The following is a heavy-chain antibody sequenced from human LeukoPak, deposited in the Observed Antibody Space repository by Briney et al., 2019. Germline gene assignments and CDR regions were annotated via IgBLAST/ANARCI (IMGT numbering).Heavy chain of an antibody. Sequence: PGRSLRLSCAASGFTFSSYGMHWVRQAPGKGLEWVAVIWYGGSNKYYADSVKGRFTISRDNSKNTLYLQMNSLRAEDTAVYYCAKVPLGYSSSWSYFDYWGQGTLVTVSS. D-gene: IGHD6-13*01. CDR2: IWYGGSNK. CDR3: AKVPLGYSSSWSYFDY. V-gene: IGHV3-30*18. J-gene: IGHJ4*02. CDR1: GFTFSSYG.